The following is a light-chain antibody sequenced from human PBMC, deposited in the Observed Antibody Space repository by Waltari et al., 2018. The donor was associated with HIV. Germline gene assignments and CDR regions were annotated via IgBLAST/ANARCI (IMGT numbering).Light chain of an antibody. V-gene: IGLV3-21*02. J-gene: IGLJ2*01. CDR3: QVWDRGYKEAV. CDR1: HIGSNS. Sequence: SYVLTQAPSISVAPGQTATISCGHIGSNSVPWYRQKPGRAPLLVVLDDVDRSSGIPARFSGARSGERATLTISGVEAGDEADYYCQVWDRGYKEAVFGGGT. CDR2: DDV.